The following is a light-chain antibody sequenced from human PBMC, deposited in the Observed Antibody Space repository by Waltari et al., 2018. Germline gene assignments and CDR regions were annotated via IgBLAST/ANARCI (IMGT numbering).Light chain of an antibody. J-gene: IGKJ1*01. CDR1: QSVNKY. CDR2: AAS. V-gene: IGKV3-20*01. CDR3: QNHERLPAT. Sequence: EVVLTQSPGTLSLSLGERATLSCRASQSVNKYLAWYQQRPGQAPRLLIYAASTRATGVPDRFSGSGFGTDFSLTISRLEPEDFAVYFCQNHERLPATFGQGTKVEIK.